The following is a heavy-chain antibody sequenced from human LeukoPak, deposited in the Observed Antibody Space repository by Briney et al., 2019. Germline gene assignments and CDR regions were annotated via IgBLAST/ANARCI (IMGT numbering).Heavy chain of an antibody. CDR1: GGSISSSSYY. V-gene: IGHV4-39*07. CDR3: ARPGIAADYFDY. CDR2: IYYSGST. Sequence: PSETLSLTCTVSGGSISSSSYYWGWIRQPPGKGLEWIGSIYYSGSTYYNPSLKSRVTISVDTSKNQFSLKLSSVTAADTAVYYCARPGIAADYFDYWGQGTLVTVSS. J-gene: IGHJ4*02. D-gene: IGHD6-13*01.